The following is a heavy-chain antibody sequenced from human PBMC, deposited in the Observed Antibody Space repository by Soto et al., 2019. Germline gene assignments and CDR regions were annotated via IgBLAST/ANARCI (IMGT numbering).Heavy chain of an antibody. CDR3: ARDVFPYCSGGSCYTRGDNWFDP. V-gene: IGHV3-30-3*01. Sequence: QVQLVESGGGVVQPGRSLRLSCAASGFTFSSYAMHWVRQAPGKGLEWVAVISYDGSNKYYADSVKGRFTISRDNSKNTLYLQMNSLRAEDTAVYYCARDVFPYCSGGSCYTRGDNWFDPWGQGTLVTVSS. CDR2: ISYDGSNK. D-gene: IGHD2-15*01. CDR1: GFTFSSYA. J-gene: IGHJ5*02.